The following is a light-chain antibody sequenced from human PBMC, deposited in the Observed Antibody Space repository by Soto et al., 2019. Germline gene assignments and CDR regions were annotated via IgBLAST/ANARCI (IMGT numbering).Light chain of an antibody. CDR3: LQLDDSQWT. Sequence: ELVLTQSPGTLSLSPGEGATLSCWASQSVHSRNLSWYQQKPGQAPRLLIYHASTRATGTPDRFSGSGSGTDFTLTISRLEPEDFAVYYCLQLDDSQWTFGQGTKVEI. CDR2: HAS. J-gene: IGKJ1*01. CDR1: QSVHSRN. V-gene: IGKV3-20*01.